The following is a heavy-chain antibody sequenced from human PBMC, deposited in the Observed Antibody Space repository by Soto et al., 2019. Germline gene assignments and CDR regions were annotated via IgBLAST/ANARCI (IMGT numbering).Heavy chain of an antibody. Sequence: SETLSLTCAVYGGSFSGYYWSWIRQPPGKGLEWIGEINHSGSTNYNPSLKSRVTISADTSKNQFSLKLSSVTAADTATYYCARDSRTGCSSTDCYMSWGRGILVTVSS. J-gene: IGHJ5*02. CDR2: INHSGST. CDR1: GGSFSGYY. D-gene: IGHD2-2*01. CDR3: ARDSRTGCSSTDCYMS. V-gene: IGHV4-34*01.